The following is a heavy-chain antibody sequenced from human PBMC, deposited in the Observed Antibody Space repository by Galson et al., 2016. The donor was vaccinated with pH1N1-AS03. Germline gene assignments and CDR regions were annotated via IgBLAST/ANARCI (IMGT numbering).Heavy chain of an antibody. CDR2: IRTTGTLV. D-gene: IGHD3-22*01. CDR1: GFTFSSYS. J-gene: IGHJ5*02. V-gene: IGHV3-48*01. Sequence: SLRLSCAASGFTFSSYSFNWVRQAPGKGLEWISYIRTTGTLVYYADSVKGRFTISRDNAKSSLYLQMSSLRAEDKAVYYCAREASSGYYYVHADLWGQGTLVTVSS. CDR3: AREASSGYYYVHADL.